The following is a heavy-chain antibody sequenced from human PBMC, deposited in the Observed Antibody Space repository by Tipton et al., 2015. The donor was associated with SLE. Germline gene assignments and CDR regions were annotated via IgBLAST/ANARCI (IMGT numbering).Heavy chain of an antibody. CDR3: ARHDYGDYGYFDY. D-gene: IGHD4-17*01. V-gene: IGHV4-39*01. CDR2: IYYSGST. Sequence: TLSLTCTVSGGPISSSSYYWGWIRQPPGKGLEWIGSIYYSGSTYYNPSLKSRVTISVDTSKNQFSLKLSSVTAADTAVYYCARHDYGDYGYFDYWGQGTLVTVSS. J-gene: IGHJ4*02. CDR1: GGPISSSSYY.